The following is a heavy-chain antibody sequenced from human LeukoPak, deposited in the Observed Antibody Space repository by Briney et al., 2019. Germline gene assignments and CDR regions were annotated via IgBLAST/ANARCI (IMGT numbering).Heavy chain of an antibody. Sequence: ASVKVSCKASGYTLTNYDITWVRQATGQGLEWVGWMKSDSGNTAYPQKFQGGVTMTRDTSINTAYMKLSSLRSEDTAVYYCARVRYGDYGYYYYGMDVWGQGTTVTVSS. CDR3: ARVRYGDYGYYYYGMDV. V-gene: IGHV1-8*01. J-gene: IGHJ6*02. CDR1: GYTLTNYD. D-gene: IGHD4-17*01. CDR2: MKSDSGNT.